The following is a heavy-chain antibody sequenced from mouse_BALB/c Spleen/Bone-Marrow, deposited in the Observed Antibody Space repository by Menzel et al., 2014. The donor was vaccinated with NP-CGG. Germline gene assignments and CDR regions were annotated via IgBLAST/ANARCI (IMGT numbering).Heavy chain of an antibody. J-gene: IGHJ1*01. V-gene: IGHV6-6*01. D-gene: IGHD2-2*01. CDR3: TPWLRRGYWYFDV. CDR2: IRSKANNHAT. Sequence: EVQLQQSGGGLVQPGGSMKLSCAASGFTFSDAWMDWVRPSPEKGLEWVAEIRSKANNHATYYAESVKGRFTISRDDSKSSVYLQMNSLRAEDTGIYYCTPWLRRGYWYFDVWGAGTTVTVSS. CDR1: GFTFSDAW.